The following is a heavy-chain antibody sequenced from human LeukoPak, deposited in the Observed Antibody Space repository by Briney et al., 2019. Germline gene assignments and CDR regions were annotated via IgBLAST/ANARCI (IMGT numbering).Heavy chain of an antibody. J-gene: IGHJ4*02. D-gene: IGHD3-22*01. V-gene: IGHV4-4*02. CDR3: ARDHHYDSSGYYY. Sequence: SETLSLTCAVSGGSISSSNWWSWIRQPPGKGLEWIGSIYYSGSTYYNPSLKSRVTISVDTSKNQFSLKLSSVTAADTAVYYCARDHHYDSSGYYYWGQGTLVTVSS. CDR2: IYYSGST. CDR1: GGSISSSNW.